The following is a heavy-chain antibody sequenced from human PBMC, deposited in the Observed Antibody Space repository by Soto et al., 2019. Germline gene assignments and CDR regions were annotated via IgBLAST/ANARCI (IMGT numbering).Heavy chain of an antibody. CDR1: GYTFTGYY. J-gene: IGHJ3*02. CDR2: INPNSGGT. V-gene: IGHV1-2*04. D-gene: IGHD3-10*01. Sequence: ASVKVSCKASGYTFTGYYMHWVRQAPGQGLEWMGWINPNSGGTNYAQKFQGWVTMTRDTSISTAYMELSRLRSDDTAVYYCARGVDYYGSGTPGAFDIWGQGTMVTVS. CDR3: ARGVDYYGSGTPGAFDI.